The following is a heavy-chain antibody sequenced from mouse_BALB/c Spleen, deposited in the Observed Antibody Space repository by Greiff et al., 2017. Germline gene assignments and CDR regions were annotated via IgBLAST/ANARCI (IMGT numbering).Heavy chain of an antibody. CDR1: GYSITSYYA. Sequence: EVQLQQSGPGLVKPSQSLSLTCTATGYSITSYYAWYWIRQLLGNQLKWMGYISYSGSTSYNPTLKSRISITRDTSKNQFFLQLNSVTTEDTATCYCASKAYWGQGTLVTVSA. J-gene: IGHJ3*01. V-gene: IGHV3-2*02. CDR2: ISYSGST. CDR3: ASKAY.